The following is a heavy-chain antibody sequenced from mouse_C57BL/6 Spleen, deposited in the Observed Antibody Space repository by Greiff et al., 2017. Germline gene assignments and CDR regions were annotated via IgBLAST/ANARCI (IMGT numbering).Heavy chain of an antibody. CDR3: ARESALFDY. CDR1: GFTFSSYA. Sequence: DVKLVESGGGLVKPGGSLKLSCAASGFTFSSYAMSWVRQTPEKRLEWVATISDGGSYTYYPDNVKGRFTLSRDNSKNNLYLQMSHLKSEDTAMFYCARESALFDYRGQGTTLTVAS. J-gene: IGHJ2*01. V-gene: IGHV5-4*01. CDR2: ISDGGSYT. D-gene: IGHD6-1*01.